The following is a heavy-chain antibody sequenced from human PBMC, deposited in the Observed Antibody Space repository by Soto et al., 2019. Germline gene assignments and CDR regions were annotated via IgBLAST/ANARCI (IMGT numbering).Heavy chain of an antibody. CDR2: VYATGTS. J-gene: IGHJ5*01. CDR1: GGSLRKFY. D-gene: IGHD2-15*01. Sequence: SENLSLPCSVSGGSLRKFYWSWIRKTSGKGLEWIGRVYATGTSDYNPSLRSRIAMSVDISKKTFSLRLRSVTAADTCVYYCVRDVTKTPGNCSDSCGQGILGTGFS. CDR3: VRDVTKTPGNCSDS. V-gene: IGHV4-4*07.